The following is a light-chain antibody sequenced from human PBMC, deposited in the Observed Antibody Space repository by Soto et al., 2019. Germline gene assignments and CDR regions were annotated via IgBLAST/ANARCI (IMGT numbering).Light chain of an antibody. CDR1: QSVSSN. J-gene: IGKJ2*01. CDR3: QQYNNWPPVYT. Sequence: EIVMTQSPATLSVSPGERATLSCRASQSVSSNLAWYQQKPGQAPRLLIYGAYIRATGIPARFSGSGSGTEFTLTISSLQSEDFAVYYCQQYNNWPPVYTFGQGTKLEIK. CDR2: GAY. V-gene: IGKV3D-15*01.